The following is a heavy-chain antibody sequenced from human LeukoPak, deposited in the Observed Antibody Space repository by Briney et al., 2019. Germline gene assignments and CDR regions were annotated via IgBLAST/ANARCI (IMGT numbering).Heavy chain of an antibody. CDR1: GGSFSSYY. V-gene: IGHV4-59*12. J-gene: IGHJ4*02. CDR3: ASRNHTAMGSDYFDY. CDR2: IYYSGST. D-gene: IGHD5-18*01. Sequence: PSETLSLTCTVSGGSFSSYYWSWIRQPPGKGLEWIGYIYYSGSTNYNPSLKSRVTISVDTSKNQFSLKLSSVTAADTAVYYCASRNHTAMGSDYFDYWGQGTLVTVSS.